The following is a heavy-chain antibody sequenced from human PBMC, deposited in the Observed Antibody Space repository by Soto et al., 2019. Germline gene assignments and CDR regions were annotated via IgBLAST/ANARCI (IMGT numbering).Heavy chain of an antibody. CDR3: ARSSYYDFWSGYYTGMWLAPSYYGMDV. Sequence: PGESLRISCKGSGYSFTSYWISWVRQMPGKGLEWMWRIDPSDSYTNYSPSFQGHVTISADKSISTAYLQWSSLKASDTAMYYCARSSYYDFWSGYYTGMWLAPSYYGMDVWGQGTTVTVSS. CDR1: GYSFTSYW. CDR2: IDPSDSYT. J-gene: IGHJ6*02. D-gene: IGHD3-3*01. V-gene: IGHV5-10-1*01.